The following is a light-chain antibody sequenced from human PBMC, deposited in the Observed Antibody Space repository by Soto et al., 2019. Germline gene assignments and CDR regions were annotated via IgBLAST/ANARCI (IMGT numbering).Light chain of an antibody. V-gene: IGLV2-14*01. CDR2: EVS. CDR1: STDVGGYNY. J-gene: IGLJ3*02. CDR3: SSFTSSSTQV. Sequence: SALAQPASVSGSLGQSITISCTGTSTDVGGYNYVSWYQQHPGKVPKLMIYEVSNRPSGVSNRFSGSKSGNTASLTISGLQAEDEADYYCSSFTSSSTQVLGGGTKLTVL.